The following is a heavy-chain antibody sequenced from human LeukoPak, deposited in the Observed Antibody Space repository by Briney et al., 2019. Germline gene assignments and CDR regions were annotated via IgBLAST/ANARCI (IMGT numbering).Heavy chain of an antibody. V-gene: IGHV4-4*07. CDR1: GDSISGYY. D-gene: IGHD3-22*01. CDR3: ARGRAYYDSSGYFNY. CDR2: MYTSGST. Sequence: SETLSLTCTAAGDSISGYYWNWIRQPAGKGLEWIGRMYTSGSTNYNPSLKSRVIMSVDTSKNQFSLDLNSVTAADTAVYYCARGRAYYDSSGYFNYWGQGILVTVSS. J-gene: IGHJ4*02.